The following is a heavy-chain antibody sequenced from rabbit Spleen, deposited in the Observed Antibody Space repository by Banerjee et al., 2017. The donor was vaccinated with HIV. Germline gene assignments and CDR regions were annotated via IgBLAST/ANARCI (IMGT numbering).Heavy chain of an antibody. V-gene: IGHV1S40*01. J-gene: IGHJ4*01. Sequence: QQVEESGGGLVKPGASLTLTCKASGFDFSSSDHMCWVRQAPGKGLELIACIYAGSSGNTYYATWAKGRFTISKTSSTTVTLQMTSLTAADTATYFCARDLDGVIGWNFGWWGQGTLVTVS. CDR2: IYAGSSGNT. D-gene: IGHD1-1*01. CDR3: ARDLDGVIGWNFGW. CDR1: GFDFSSSDH.